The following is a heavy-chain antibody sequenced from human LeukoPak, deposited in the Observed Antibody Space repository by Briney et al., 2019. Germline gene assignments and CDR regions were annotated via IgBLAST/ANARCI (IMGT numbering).Heavy chain of an antibody. D-gene: IGHD3-16*01. Sequence: SQTLSLTCAISGDSVSSNGAAWNWIRQSPSRGLEWLGRTYYRSKWYNDYAVSVRGRITINPDTSKNQFSLQLNSVTTEDTAVYHCVRDGEGGLDYFDHWGQGTLVTVSS. CDR1: GDSVSSNGAA. CDR2: TYYRSKWYN. CDR3: VRDGEGGLDYFDH. V-gene: IGHV6-1*01. J-gene: IGHJ4*02.